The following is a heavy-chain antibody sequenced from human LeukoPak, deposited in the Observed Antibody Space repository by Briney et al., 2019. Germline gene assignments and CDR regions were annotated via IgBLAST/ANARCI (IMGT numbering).Heavy chain of an antibody. CDR2: ISAYNGNT. CDR1: GYTFTSYG. J-gene: IGHJ4*02. Sequence: ASVKVSCKASGYTFTSYGISWVRQAPGQGLEWMGWISAYNGNTNYAQKLQGRVTITADKSTSTAYMELSSLRSEDTAVYYCARGKWELGVYYFDYWGQGTLVTVSS. CDR3: ARGKWELGVYYFDY. V-gene: IGHV1-18*01. D-gene: IGHD1-26*01.